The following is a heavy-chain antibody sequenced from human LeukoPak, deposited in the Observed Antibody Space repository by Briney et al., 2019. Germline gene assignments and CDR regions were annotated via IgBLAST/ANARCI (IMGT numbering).Heavy chain of an antibody. J-gene: IGHJ4*02. Sequence: SETLSLTCTVSGGSISSYYWSWIRQPAGKGLEWIGSIYYSGSTYYNPSLKSRVTISVDTSKNQFSLKLSSVTAADTAVYYCARESGWLGPYYFDYWGQGTLVTVSS. D-gene: IGHD6-19*01. V-gene: IGHV4-4*07. CDR2: IYYSGST. CDR3: ARESGWLGPYYFDY. CDR1: GGSISSYY.